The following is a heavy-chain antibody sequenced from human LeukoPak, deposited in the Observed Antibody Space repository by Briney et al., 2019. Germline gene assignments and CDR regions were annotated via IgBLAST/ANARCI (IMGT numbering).Heavy chain of an antibody. CDR3: ARRGYYDFWSGSNLDAFDI. Sequence: SETLSLTCAVYGGSFSGYYWSWIRQPPGKGLEWIGEISHSGSTNYNPSLKSRVTISVDTSKNQFSLKLSSVTAADTAVYYCARRGYYDFWSGSNLDAFDIWGQGTMVTVSS. J-gene: IGHJ3*02. V-gene: IGHV4-34*01. D-gene: IGHD3-3*01. CDR2: ISHSGST. CDR1: GGSFSGYY.